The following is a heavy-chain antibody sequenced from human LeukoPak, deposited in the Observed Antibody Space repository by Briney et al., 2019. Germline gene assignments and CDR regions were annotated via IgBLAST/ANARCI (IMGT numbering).Heavy chain of an antibody. V-gene: IGHV3-11*01. CDR3: ARDSSSWYENRWFDP. CDR1: GFTFSDYY. J-gene: IGHJ5*02. D-gene: IGHD6-13*01. CDR2: ISSSGSTI. Sequence: GRSLRLSCAASGFTFSDYYMSWIRQAPGKGLEWVSYISSSGSTIYYADSVKGRFTISRDNAKNSLYLQMNSLRAEDTAVYYCARDSSSWYENRWFDPWGQGTLVTVSS.